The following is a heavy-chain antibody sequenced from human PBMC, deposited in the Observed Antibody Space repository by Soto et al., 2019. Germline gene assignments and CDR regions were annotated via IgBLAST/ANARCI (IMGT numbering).Heavy chain of an antibody. Sequence: SETLSLTCTVSGGSISSSSYYWGWIRQPPGKGLEWIGSIYYSGSTYYNPSLKSRVTISVDTSKNQFSLKLSSVTAADTAVYYCASSIVVVPAAMPVWFDPWGQGTLVTVSS. D-gene: IGHD2-2*01. V-gene: IGHV4-39*01. CDR2: IYYSGST. CDR1: GGSISSSSYY. J-gene: IGHJ5*02. CDR3: ASSIVVVPAAMPVWFDP.